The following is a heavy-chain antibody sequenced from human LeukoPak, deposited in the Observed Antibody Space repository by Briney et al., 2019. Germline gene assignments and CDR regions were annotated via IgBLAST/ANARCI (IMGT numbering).Heavy chain of an antibody. Sequence: ASVKVSCKASGGTLSSYTISWVRQAPGQGLEWMGRIIPILGIANYAQKFQGRVTITADKSTSTAYMELSSLRSEDTAVYYCARDRVYITMVRGASNWFDPWGQGTLVTVSS. CDR3: ARDRVYITMVRGASNWFDP. J-gene: IGHJ5*02. CDR1: GGTLSSYT. CDR2: IIPILGIA. V-gene: IGHV1-69*04. D-gene: IGHD3-10*01.